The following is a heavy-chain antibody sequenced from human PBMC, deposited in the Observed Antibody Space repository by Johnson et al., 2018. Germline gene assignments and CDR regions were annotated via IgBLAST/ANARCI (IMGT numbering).Heavy chain of an antibody. J-gene: IGHJ6*02. CDR2: ISYDGSNK. Sequence: QVQLVQSGGGVVQPGRSXRLSCAASGFTFSSYAMHWVRQAPGKGLEWVAVISYDGSNKYYADSVKGRFTISRDNSKNTLYLQMNSRRAEDTAVHYWARARSWGIQLYYYYYGMDVWGQGTTVTVSS. V-gene: IGHV3-30-3*01. D-gene: IGHD5-18*01. CDR1: GFTFSSYA. CDR3: ARARSWGIQLYYYYYGMDV.